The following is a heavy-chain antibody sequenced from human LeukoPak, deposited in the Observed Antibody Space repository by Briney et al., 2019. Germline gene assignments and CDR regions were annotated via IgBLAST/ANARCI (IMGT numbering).Heavy chain of an antibody. CDR1: GGSISSGSYY. CDR3: ARDLVVVTATRFDDAFDI. D-gene: IGHD2-21*02. J-gene: IGHJ3*02. V-gene: IGHV4-61*02. CDR2: IYTSGST. Sequence: SETLSLTCTVSGGSISSGSYYWSWIRQPAGKGLEWIVRIYTSGSTNYNPSLKSRVTISVDTSKNQFSLKLSSVTAADTAVYYCARDLVVVTATRFDDAFDIWGQGTMVTVSS.